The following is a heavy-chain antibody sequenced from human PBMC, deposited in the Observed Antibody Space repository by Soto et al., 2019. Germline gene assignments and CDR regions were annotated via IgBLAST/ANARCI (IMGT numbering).Heavy chain of an antibody. V-gene: IGHV3-33*01. CDR1: GSTFSSYG. D-gene: IGHD3-10*01. J-gene: IGHJ6*02. CDR3: ARAAGLLVRGVYYYYYGMDV. CDR2: IWYDGSNK. Sequence: GGSLRLSCAASGSTFSSYGMHWVRQAPGKGLEWVAVIWYDGSNKYYADSVKGRFTISRDNSKNTLYLQMNSLRAEDTAVYYCARAAGLLVRGVYYYYYGMDVWGQGTTVTVSS.